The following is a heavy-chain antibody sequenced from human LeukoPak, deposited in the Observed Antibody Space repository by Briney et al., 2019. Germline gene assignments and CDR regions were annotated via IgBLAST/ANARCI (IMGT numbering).Heavy chain of an antibody. D-gene: IGHD6-13*01. CDR2: VTWSSRSK. Sequence: QSGGSLRLSCEASGFTLEDYGIHWVRHVPGKGLEWVSGVTWSSRSKKYADSVRGRFSISRDDANNSLFLQMNNLRPEDTALYYCAKDSEARSISWYSHFDLWGRGTLVTVSS. CDR1: GFTLEDYG. CDR3: AKDSEARSISWYSHFDL. J-gene: IGHJ2*01. V-gene: IGHV3-9*01.